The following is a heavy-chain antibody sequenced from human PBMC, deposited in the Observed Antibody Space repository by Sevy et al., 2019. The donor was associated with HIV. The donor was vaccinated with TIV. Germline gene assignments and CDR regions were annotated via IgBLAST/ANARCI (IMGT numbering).Heavy chain of an antibody. CDR3: TRDLPPSATTVAHFDY. CDR1: GFTFSSYD. J-gene: IGHJ4*02. Sequence: GESLKISCTASGFTFSSYDMNWVRQTPGKGLEWISFISSSGTLIYYGDSVRGRFTISRDNAKNSLYLQMNSLRAEDTGDYYCTRDLPPSATTVAHFDYWGQGTLVTVSS. D-gene: IGHD4-17*01. V-gene: IGHV3-48*03. CDR2: ISSSGTLI.